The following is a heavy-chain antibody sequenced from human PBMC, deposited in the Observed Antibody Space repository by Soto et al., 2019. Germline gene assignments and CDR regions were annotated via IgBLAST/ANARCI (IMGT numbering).Heavy chain of an antibody. CDR3: ARWGTTGGFDL. J-gene: IGHJ4*02. D-gene: IGHD3-16*01. Sequence: QVQLVESGGGVVQPGTSLRLSCAAYGFRFKSFVMHWVRQAPGKGLEWVAFTSYDGNNKDYGDSVKGRFTVSRDNSQNTLHLQMDFLRPEDTALYYCARWGTTGGFDLWGQGTLVSVS. CDR1: GFRFKSFV. V-gene: IGHV3-30*19. CDR2: TSYDGNNK.